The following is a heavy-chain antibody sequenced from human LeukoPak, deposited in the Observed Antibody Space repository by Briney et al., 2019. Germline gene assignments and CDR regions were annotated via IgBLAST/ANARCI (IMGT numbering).Heavy chain of an antibody. J-gene: IGHJ4*02. CDR1: GGSISSYY. D-gene: IGHD2-8*02. CDR2: IYYSGST. CDR3: AGHHPRNTVDF. Sequence: SETLPLTCTVSGGSISSYYWGWIRRPPGKGLEWIGYIYYSGSTNYNPSLKSRVTISLDTSKNQFSLKLSSVTAADTAVYYCAGHHPRNTVDFWGQGTLVTVSS. V-gene: IGHV4-59*08.